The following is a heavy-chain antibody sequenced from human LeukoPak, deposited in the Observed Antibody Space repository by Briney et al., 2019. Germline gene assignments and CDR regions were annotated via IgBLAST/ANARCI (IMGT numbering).Heavy chain of an antibody. CDR3: ARQNWGAFDI. CDR1: GFTVSSNY. V-gene: IGHV3-66*04. D-gene: IGHD7-27*01. J-gene: IGHJ3*02. CDR2: IYSGGST. Sequence: QAGGSLRLSCAASGFTVSSNYMSWVRQAPGKGPEWVSVIYSGGSTYYADSVKGRFTISRDNSKNTLYLQMNSLRAEDTAVYYCARQNWGAFDIWGQGTMVTVSS.